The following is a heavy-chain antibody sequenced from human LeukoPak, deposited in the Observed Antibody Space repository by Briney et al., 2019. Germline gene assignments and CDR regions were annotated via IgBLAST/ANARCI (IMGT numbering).Heavy chain of an antibody. CDR3: ARADGSGSHHIDY. V-gene: IGHV1-46*01. Sequence: ASVKVSCKASGYTFTSYHMHWVRQAPGQGLEWMGIINPSGGSTSYAQKFQGRVTMTRDMSTSTVYMELSSLRSEDTAVYYCARADGSGSHHIDYWGQGTLVTVSP. D-gene: IGHD3-10*01. CDR1: GYTFTSYH. CDR2: INPSGGST. J-gene: IGHJ4*02.